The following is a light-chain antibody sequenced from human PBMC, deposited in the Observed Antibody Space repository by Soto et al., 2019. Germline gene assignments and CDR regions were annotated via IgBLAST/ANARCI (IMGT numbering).Light chain of an antibody. Sequence: QSVLTQPTSVSGSPGQSITISCTGNHNDIGTYDYVSWYQQHPGRAPRLLIYGVTTRPSGISDRFSASKSGLTASLTISGGRAGEDADYYCSSFTSNRIYGCGPETKVTVL. CDR2: GVT. V-gene: IGLV2-14*03. J-gene: IGLJ1*01. CDR3: SSFTSNRIYG. CDR1: HNDIGTYDY.